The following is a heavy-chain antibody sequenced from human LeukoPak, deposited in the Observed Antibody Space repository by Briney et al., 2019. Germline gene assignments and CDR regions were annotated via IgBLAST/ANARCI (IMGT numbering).Heavy chain of an antibody. CDR3: AKDRDSSSWYFDY. CDR1: GFTVSSNY. J-gene: IGHJ4*02. Sequence: PGGSLRLSCAASGFTVSSNYMSWVRQAPGKGLEWVAFIRYDGSNKYYADSVKGRFTISRDNSKNTLYLQMNSLRAEDTAVYYCAKDRDSSSWYFDYWGQGTLVTVSS. D-gene: IGHD6-13*01. V-gene: IGHV3-30*02. CDR2: IRYDGSNK.